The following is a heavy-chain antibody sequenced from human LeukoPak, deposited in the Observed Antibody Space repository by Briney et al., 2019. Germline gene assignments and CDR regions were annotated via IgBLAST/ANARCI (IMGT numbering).Heavy chain of an antibody. J-gene: IGHJ4*02. V-gene: IGHV3-30*03. D-gene: IGHD4-17*01. CDR2: ISYDGSNK. CDR3: ASRHYDFGYY. CDR1: GFTFSSYW. Sequence: PGGSLRLSCTASGFTFSSYWMSWVRQAPGKGLEWVAVISYDGSNKYYADSVKGRFTISRDNSKNTLYLQMNSLRAEDTAIYYCASRHYDFGYYWGQGTLVTVSS.